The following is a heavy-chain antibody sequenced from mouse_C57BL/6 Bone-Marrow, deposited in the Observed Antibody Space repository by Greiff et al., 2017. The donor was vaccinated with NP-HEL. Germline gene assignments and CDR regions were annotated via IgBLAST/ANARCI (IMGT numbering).Heavy chain of an antibody. V-gene: IGHV1-74*01. CDR1: GYTFTSSW. D-gene: IGHD2-12*01. CDR2: IHPSDSAT. J-gene: IGHJ2*01. CDR3: AIDSNDPRDY. Sequence: QVQLQQPGAELVKPGASVKVSCKASGYTFTSSWMHWVKQRPGQGLEWIGRIHPSDSATNSNQKFKGKATLTVDTSSSTAYMQLSSLTSEDSAVYYCAIDSNDPRDYWGQGTTLTVSS.